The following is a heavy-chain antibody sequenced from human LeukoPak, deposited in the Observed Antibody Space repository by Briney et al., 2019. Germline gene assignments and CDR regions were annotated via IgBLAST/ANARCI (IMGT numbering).Heavy chain of an antibody. J-gene: IGHJ6*02. CDR1: GYTFTSYY. Sequence: ASVKVSCKASGYTFTSYYMHWVRQAPGQGLEWMGIINPSDGSTNYAQKLQGRVTMTTDTSTSTAYMELRSLRSDDTAVYYCAREHCSSTSCYSGGPNIRNYGMDVWGQGTTVTVSS. CDR3: AREHCSSTSCYSGGPNIRNYGMDV. CDR2: INPSDGST. D-gene: IGHD2-2*01. V-gene: IGHV1-46*01.